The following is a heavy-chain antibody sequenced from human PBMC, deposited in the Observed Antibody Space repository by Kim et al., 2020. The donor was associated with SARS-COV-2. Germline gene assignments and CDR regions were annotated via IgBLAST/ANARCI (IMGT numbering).Heavy chain of an antibody. Sequence: SETLSLTCTVSGGSISSISYYWGWLRQPPGKGLEWIGSIYYSGSTYYNPPLKSRVTLSVDTSKNQFSLKLSSVTAADTAVYYCARIAPYCSSASCQIFDYWGEGTL. V-gene: IGHV4-39*01. CDR2: IYYSGST. D-gene: IGHD2-15*01. CDR3: ARIAPYCSSASCQIFDY. CDR1: GGSISSISYY. J-gene: IGHJ4*02.